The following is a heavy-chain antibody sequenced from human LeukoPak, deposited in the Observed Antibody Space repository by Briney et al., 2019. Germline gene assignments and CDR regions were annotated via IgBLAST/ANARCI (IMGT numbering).Heavy chain of an antibody. D-gene: IGHD2-2*01. V-gene: IGHV1-18*04. CDR3: ARVRVVPAALGANWFDS. J-gene: IGHJ5*01. CDR1: VYTFSSYA. Sequence: GASVKVSCKASVYTFSSYAIAWVRQAPGQGLEWMGWISGCNANTKYLENDGQKFQGRVTMTTDTSTRTAYLELGSLRSDDTAVYYCARVRVVPAALGANWFDSWGQGTLVTVSS. CDR2: ISGCNANT.